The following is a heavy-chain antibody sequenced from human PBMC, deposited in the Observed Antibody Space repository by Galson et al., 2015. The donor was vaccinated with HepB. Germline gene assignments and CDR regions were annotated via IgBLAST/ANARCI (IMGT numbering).Heavy chain of an antibody. J-gene: IGHJ4*02. CDR2: IYWNDVK. V-gene: IGHV2-5*01. D-gene: IGHD2-8*02. CDR1: GFSLRASGVG. CDR3: ARSLGLVGPSFDN. Sequence: ALVKPTQTLTLTCTFSGFSLRASGVGVGWVRQSPGKALEWLAFIYWNDVKYYSPSLRSRLTITKDTSKDQVVLTMTNLDPLDTATYYCARSLGLVGPSFDNWGQGTLVTVSS.